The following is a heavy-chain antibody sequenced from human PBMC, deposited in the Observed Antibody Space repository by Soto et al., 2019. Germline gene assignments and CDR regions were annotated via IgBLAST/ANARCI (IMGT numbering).Heavy chain of an antibody. CDR3: AKNWYFDL. J-gene: IGHJ2*01. CDR2: ISGSGGST. V-gene: IGHV3-23*01. Sequence: GGSLRLSGAASGLTFRSYWMDWVRQAPGKGLEWVSAISGSGGSTYYADSVKGRFTISRDNSKNTLYLQMNSLRAEDTAVYYCAKNWYFDLWGRGTLVTVPS. CDR1: GLTFRSYW.